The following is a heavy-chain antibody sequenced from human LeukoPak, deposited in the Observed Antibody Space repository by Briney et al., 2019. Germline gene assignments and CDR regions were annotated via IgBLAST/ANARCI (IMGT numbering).Heavy chain of an antibody. V-gene: IGHV1-18*01. Sequence: ASVKVSCKASGYTFTSYGISWVRQAPGQGLEWMGWISAYNGNTNYAQKLQGRVTMTTDTSTSTAYMELRSLRSEDTAVYYCAREDYDFWSGPDDNWFDPWGQGTLVTVSS. D-gene: IGHD3-3*01. CDR3: AREDYDFWSGPDDNWFDP. CDR1: GYTFTSYG. CDR2: ISAYNGNT. J-gene: IGHJ5*02.